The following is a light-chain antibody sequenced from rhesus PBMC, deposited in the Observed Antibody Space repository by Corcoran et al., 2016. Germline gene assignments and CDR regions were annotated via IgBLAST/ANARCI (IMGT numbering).Light chain of an antibody. J-gene: IGKJ4*01. CDR2: KAS. V-gene: IGKV1-16*01. Sequence: DIQMTQSPSSLSASVGDKVTITCQASQSISSWLAWYQQKPGKAPKPLIYKASSLESGVPSRFSGSGSATDFTLTISSLHPEDFATYYCQQYNSAPLTVGGGTKVELK. CDR3: QQYNSAPLT. CDR1: QSISSW.